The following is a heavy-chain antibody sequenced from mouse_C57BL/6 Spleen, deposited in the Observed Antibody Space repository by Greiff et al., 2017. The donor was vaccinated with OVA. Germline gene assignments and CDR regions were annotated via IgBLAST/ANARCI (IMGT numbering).Heavy chain of an antibody. V-gene: IGHV1-72*01. D-gene: IGHD1-1*01. J-gene: IGHJ2*01. CDR1: GYTFTSYW. CDR2: IDPNSGGT. CDR3: ARSITTVVADYFDY. Sequence: QVQLQQPGAELVKPGASVKLSCKASGYTFTSYWMHWVKQRPGRGLEWIGRIDPNSGGTKYNEKFKSKATLTVDKPSSTAYMQLSSLPSEDSAVYYCARSITTVVADYFDYWGQGTTLTVSS.